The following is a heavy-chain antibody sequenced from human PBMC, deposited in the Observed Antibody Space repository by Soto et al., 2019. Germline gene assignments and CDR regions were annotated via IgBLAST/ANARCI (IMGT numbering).Heavy chain of an antibody. CDR1: GNSFNNW. CDR2: IYPGDSDT. J-gene: IGHJ4*02. Sequence: GESLKISCKGLGNSFNNWIGWVRQMPGKGLEWMGIIYPGDSDTRYSPSFQGQVTISADKSITTAYLQWSSLKASDTAMYYCARLGASGSTSRYIDYWGQGTLVTVSS. D-gene: IGHD2-2*01. CDR3: ARLGASGSTSRYIDY. V-gene: IGHV5-51*01.